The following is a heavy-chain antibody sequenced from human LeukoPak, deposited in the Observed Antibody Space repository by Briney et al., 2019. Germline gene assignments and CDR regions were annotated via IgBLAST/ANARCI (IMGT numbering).Heavy chain of an antibody. CDR1: GFIFGEYA. D-gene: IGHD1-1*01. CDR3: TRDRFGTGTTLDAFDV. J-gene: IGHJ3*01. CDR2: IRSKPYGGTT. V-gene: IGHV3-49*03. Sequence: PGGSLRLSCTASGFIFGEYAVSWFRQAPGKGLEWVGFIRSKPYGGTTEYAASVKGRFTISRNDSKSIAYLQMDSLKTEDTAVYYCTRDRFGTGTTLDAFDVWGQGTMVTVSS.